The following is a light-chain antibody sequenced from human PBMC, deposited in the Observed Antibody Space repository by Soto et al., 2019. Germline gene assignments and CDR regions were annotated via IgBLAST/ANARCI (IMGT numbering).Light chain of an antibody. CDR2: AAS. CDR1: EEISSY. J-gene: IGKJ4*01. CDR3: QRYNNWPLT. V-gene: IGKV1-9*01. Sequence: IQLTQSPSSLSASVGDRVTFTCRASEEISSYLVWYQQKPGAAPKLLIYAASALHSGVPSRFSGSGSGTDFTLTINSLQSEDFAVYYCQRYNNWPLTFGGGTKVESK.